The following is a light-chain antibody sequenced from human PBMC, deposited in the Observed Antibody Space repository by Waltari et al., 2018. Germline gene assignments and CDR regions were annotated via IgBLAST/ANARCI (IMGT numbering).Light chain of an antibody. CDR1: SSDVGYYNF. CDR3: CSYAGNYIFI. V-gene: IGLV2-11*01. Sequence: QSALTQPHSVSGSPGQSVTISCTGTSSDVGYYNFVSWYQQHPGKAPKRMIYDVTKRPPGVPDLFSGSKSGNTASLTISGLQAEDEADYYCCSYAGNYIFIFATGTKVTVL. J-gene: IGLJ1*01. CDR2: DVT.